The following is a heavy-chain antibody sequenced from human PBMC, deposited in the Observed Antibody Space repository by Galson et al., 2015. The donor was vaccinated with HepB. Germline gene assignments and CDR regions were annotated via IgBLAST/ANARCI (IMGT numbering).Heavy chain of an antibody. CDR3: ARDPGGEYFDY. J-gene: IGHJ4*02. Sequence: SLRLSCAASGFTFSRFSSYSMSWVRQAPGKGLEWVANIGQDGREVYYVDSVKGRFTISRDNAKNSLYLQMNSLRAEDTAVYYCARDPGGEYFDYWCQGTLVTVSS. CDR2: IGQDGREV. CDR1: GFTFSRFSSYS. V-gene: IGHV3-7*01. D-gene: IGHD6-25*01.